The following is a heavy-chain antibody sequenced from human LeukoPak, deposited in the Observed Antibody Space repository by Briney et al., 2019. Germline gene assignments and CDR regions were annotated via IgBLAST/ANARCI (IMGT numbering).Heavy chain of an antibody. D-gene: IGHD4-17*01. Sequence: ASVKVSCKASGYTFTSYDINWVRQATGQGLEWMGWMNPNSGNTGYAQKFQGRVTMTTDTSTSTAYVELRSLRSDDTAVYYCARDEDYGISVNVDYWGQGTLVTVSS. CDR2: MNPNSGNT. CDR3: ARDEDYGISVNVDY. V-gene: IGHV1-8*01. J-gene: IGHJ4*02. CDR1: GYTFTSYD.